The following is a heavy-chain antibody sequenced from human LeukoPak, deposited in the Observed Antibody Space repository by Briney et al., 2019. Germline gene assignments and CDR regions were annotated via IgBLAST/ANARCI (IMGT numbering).Heavy chain of an antibody. Sequence: ASVRVSCKASGYIFTNYYIHWVRQAPGQGLEWMGVINPTGGSTSYAQNFQDRVTMITDTSTSTVYMDLNSLRSEDTAMYFCARDASTAGYTFQFWGQGSPVIVPS. V-gene: IGHV1-46*01. CDR2: INPTGGST. CDR3: ARDASTAGYTFQF. CDR1: GYIFTNYY. D-gene: IGHD5-24*01. J-gene: IGHJ4*02.